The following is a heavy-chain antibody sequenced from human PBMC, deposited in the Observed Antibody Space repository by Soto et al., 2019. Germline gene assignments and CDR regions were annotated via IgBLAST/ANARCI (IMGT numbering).Heavy chain of an antibody. CDR3: AAVHPYSSGPDDAFDI. Sequence: ASVKVSCKASGYTFTSYDINWVRQATGQGLEWMGWMNPNSGNTGYAQKFQGRVTMTRNTSISTAYMELSSLRSEDTAVYYCAAVHPYSSGPDDAFDIWGQGTMVTVS. V-gene: IGHV1-8*01. D-gene: IGHD6-19*01. CDR1: GYTFTSYD. J-gene: IGHJ3*02. CDR2: MNPNSGNT.